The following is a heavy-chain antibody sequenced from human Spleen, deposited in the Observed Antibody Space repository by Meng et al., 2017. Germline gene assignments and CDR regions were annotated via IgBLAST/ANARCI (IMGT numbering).Heavy chain of an antibody. CDR3: ARGGVTTDD. D-gene: IGHD4-17*01. CDR1: GFTFSTHW. CDR2: ITGDGSST. V-gene: IGHV3-74*01. Sequence: GESLKISCAASGFTFSTHWMHWVRQAPGKGLEWVSRITGDGSSTIYADSVQGRFTMSRDNAKNTLSLQMNSLRPEDTAVYYCARGGVTTDDWGQGTLVTVSS. J-gene: IGHJ4*02.